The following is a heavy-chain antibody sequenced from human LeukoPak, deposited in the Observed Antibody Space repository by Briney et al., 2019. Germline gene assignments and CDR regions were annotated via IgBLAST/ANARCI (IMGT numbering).Heavy chain of an antibody. CDR2: IWYDGSNK. J-gene: IGHJ4*02. D-gene: IGHD6-13*01. CDR3: AKDLHNSWCIDY. Sequence: GGSLRLSCAASGFTFSSYGMHWVRQAPGKGLEWVAVIWYDGSNKYYADSVKGRFTISRDNSKNTLYLQMNSLRAEDTAVYYCAKDLHNSWCIDYWGQGTLVTVSS. V-gene: IGHV3-30*02. CDR1: GFTFSSYG.